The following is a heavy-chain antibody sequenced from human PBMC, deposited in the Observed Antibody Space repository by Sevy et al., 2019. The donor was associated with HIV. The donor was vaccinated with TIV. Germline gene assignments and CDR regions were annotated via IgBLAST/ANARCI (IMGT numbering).Heavy chain of an antibody. V-gene: IGHV3-30*04. J-gene: IGHJ5*02. CDR2: ISYDGSYK. D-gene: IGHD2-15*01. Sequence: GGSLRLSCAASGLTFSSYAMHWVRQAPGKGLEWVAVISYDGSYKYFAYSVKGRFTISRDNSKNTLFLQMNSLRTEDTAVYYCARGPGVVAVAALNWFDPWGQGTLVTVSS. CDR1: GLTFSSYA. CDR3: ARGPGVVAVAALNWFDP.